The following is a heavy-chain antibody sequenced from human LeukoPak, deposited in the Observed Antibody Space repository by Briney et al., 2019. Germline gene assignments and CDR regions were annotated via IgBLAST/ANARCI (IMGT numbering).Heavy chain of an antibody. V-gene: IGHV4-30-4*08. CDR1: GGSLSRGDYY. D-gene: IGHD4/OR15-4a*01. Sequence: SETLSLSCTVSGGSLSRGDYYWSWVRPPPGEGLEWIGYIYYSGSTHYTPSPTSRVTISVDTSKNQFSLKLSSVTAADTAVYYCARASDALNWYFDLWGRGTLVTVSS. J-gene: IGHJ2*01. CDR2: IYYSGST. CDR3: ARASDALNWYFDL.